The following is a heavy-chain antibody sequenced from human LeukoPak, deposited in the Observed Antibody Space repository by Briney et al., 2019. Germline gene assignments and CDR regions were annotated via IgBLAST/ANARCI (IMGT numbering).Heavy chain of an antibody. D-gene: IGHD3-10*01. CDR1: GFTFSSYG. CDR3: ARDLVSMVRGVIGY. CDR2: IRYDGSNK. J-gene: IGHJ4*02. V-gene: IGHV3-30*02. Sequence: GGSLRLSCAASGFTFSSYGMHWVRQAPGKGLEWVAFIRYDGSNKYYADSVKGRFTISRDNAKNSLYLQMNSLRAEDTAVYYCARDLVSMVRGVIGYWGQGTLVTVSS.